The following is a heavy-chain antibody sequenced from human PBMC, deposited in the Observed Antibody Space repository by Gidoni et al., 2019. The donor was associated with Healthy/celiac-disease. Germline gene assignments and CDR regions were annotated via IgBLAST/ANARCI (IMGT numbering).Heavy chain of an antibody. CDR2: ISYDGSNK. D-gene: IGHD5-12*01. CDR1: GFTFSSYG. CDR3: AKEGPNRWLQFDY. Sequence: QVQLVESGGGVVQPGRSLRLSCAASGFTFSSYGMHWVRQAQGKGLEWVAVISYDGSNKYYADSVKGRFTISRDNSKNTLYLQMNSLRAEETAVYYCAKEGPNRWLQFDYWGQGTLVTVSS. J-gene: IGHJ4*02. V-gene: IGHV3-30*18.